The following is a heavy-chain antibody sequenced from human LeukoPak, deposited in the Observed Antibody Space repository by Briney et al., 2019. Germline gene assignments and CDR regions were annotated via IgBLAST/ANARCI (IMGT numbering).Heavy chain of an antibody. V-gene: IGHV3-72*01. D-gene: IGHD3-16*01. CDR1: GFTFSNAW. CDR3: ARDGGEGDNSAFDI. Sequence: GGSLRLSCRGFGFTFSNAWVTWVRQPPGKGLEWVGRTRNKARGYTTEYAASVKGRFTISRDDSKTLVYLQMKSLKTEDTAVYFCARDGGEGDNSAFDIWGQGTVVTVSS. J-gene: IGHJ3*02. CDR2: TRNKARGYTT.